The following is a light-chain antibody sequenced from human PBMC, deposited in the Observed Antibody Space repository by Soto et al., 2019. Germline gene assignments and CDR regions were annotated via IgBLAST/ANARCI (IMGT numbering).Light chain of an antibody. Sequence: VLTQSPARLSLSPGERATLSCRAGQSVSDYLAWYQQKPGQPPRLLFFDAANRATGVPHSFSAGGYGTDFTLNISSLEPEVVAGYNRTRRLNLTPSFAGGTKVEI. CDR2: DAA. CDR1: QSVSDY. CDR3: TRRLNLTPS. J-gene: IGKJ4*01. V-gene: IGKV3-11*01.